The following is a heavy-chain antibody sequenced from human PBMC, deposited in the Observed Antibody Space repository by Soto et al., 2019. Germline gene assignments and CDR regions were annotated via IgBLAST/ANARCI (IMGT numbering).Heavy chain of an antibody. V-gene: IGHV1-69*12. Sequence: QVQLVQSGAEVKKPGSSVTVSCKASGGTFSSYAISWVRQAPGQGLEWMGGIIPIFGTANYAQKFQGRVTITADESTSTAHMELSSLRSEDTAVYYCARMVRGYWFDPCGEGTLVTVSS. CDR2: IIPIFGTA. J-gene: IGHJ5*02. CDR3: ARMVRGYWFDP. CDR1: GGTFSSYA. D-gene: IGHD3-10*01.